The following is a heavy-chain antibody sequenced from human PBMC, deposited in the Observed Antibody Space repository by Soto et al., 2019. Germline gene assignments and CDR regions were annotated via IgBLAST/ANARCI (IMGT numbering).Heavy chain of an antibody. Sequence: QMQLVQSGAEVKKTGSSVTVSCKALGNTFTYRYLHWVRQAPGQALEWMGWITPFNGDGHYAQKFQDKVTITRDRSINTAYMRMSRLRSEDTAMYYCASGGAGSGPFTWELPDHWGQGTLVTVSS. D-gene: IGHD1-26*01. CDR1: GNTFTYRY. V-gene: IGHV1-45*01. J-gene: IGHJ4*02. CDR2: ITPFNGDG. CDR3: ASGGAGSGPFTWELPDH.